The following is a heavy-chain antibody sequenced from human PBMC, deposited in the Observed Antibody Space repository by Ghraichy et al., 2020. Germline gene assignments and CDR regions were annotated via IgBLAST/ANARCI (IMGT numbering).Heavy chain of an antibody. V-gene: IGHV6-1*01. CDR1: GDSVSSNT. Sequence: SQTLSLTCAISGDSVSSNTWNWIRQSPSRGLEWLGRTYYRSKWYNDYAVSVKGRITVNPDTSQNQFSLQLTSVTPDDAAVYYCTRGNTLFGVGDTWGPGTLVTVSS. CDR3: TRGNTLFGVGDT. CDR2: TYYRSKWYN. J-gene: IGHJ5*02. D-gene: IGHD3-3*01.